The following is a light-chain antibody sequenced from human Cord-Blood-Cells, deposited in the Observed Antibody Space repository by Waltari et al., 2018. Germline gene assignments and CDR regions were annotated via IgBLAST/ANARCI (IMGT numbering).Light chain of an antibody. CDR2: EVS. CDR1: SSYVGGYNY. CDR3: SSYTSSSTLLYV. J-gene: IGLJ1*01. V-gene: IGLV2-14*01. Sequence: QSALTQPASVSGSPGQSITISCPGTSSYVGGYNYVSWYQQHPGKAPKLMIYEVSHRPSGVSNRFSGSKSGNTASLTISGLQAEDEADYYCSSYTSSSTLLYVFGTGTKVTVL.